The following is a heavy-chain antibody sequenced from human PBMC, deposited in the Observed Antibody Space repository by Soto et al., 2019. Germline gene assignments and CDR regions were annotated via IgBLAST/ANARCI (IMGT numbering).Heavy chain of an antibody. V-gene: IGHV4-34*01. CDR2: INHSGDT. CDR3: ARTGGMDV. CDR1: GGSFSGYY. J-gene: IGHJ6*02. Sequence: SETLSLTCAVYGGSFSGYYWGWLRQTPEKGLEWIGEINHSGDTKYNPSLESRVTISVDTSKNQFSLKLNSVSAADTAVYYCARTGGMDVWGQGATVTVSS.